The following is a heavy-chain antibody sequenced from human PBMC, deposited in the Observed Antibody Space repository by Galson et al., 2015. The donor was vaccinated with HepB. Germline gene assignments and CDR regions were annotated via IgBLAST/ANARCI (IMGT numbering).Heavy chain of an antibody. CDR1: GFTFTDYY. CDR3: AREGRGIDY. J-gene: IGHJ4*02. V-gene: IGHV1-2*02. Sequence: SVKVSCKASGFTFTDYYMDWVRQAPGQGLEWMGWINPNSGGTNYAQTFEGRVTMTRDTSTSTAYMELSSLTSDDTAVYYCAREGRGIDYWGQGTLVTVSS. CDR2: INPNSGGT. D-gene: IGHD3-16*01.